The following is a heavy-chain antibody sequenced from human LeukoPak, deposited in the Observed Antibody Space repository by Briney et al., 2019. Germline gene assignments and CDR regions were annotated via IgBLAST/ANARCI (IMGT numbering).Heavy chain of an antibody. Sequence: SGGSLRLSCAASGFTFSDHYMDWVRQAAGKGLEWVGRIRNKANSYTTEYAASVKGRFTISRDDSKNSLYLQMNSLKTEDTAVYYCAQSGSYAAFDYWGQGTLVTVPS. J-gene: IGHJ4*02. V-gene: IGHV3-72*01. D-gene: IGHD3-16*01. CDR3: AQSGSYAAFDY. CDR1: GFTFSDHY. CDR2: IRNKANSYTT.